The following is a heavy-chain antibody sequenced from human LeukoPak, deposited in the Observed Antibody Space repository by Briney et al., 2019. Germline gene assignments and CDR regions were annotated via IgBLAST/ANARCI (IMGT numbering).Heavy chain of an antibody. J-gene: IGHJ4*02. CDR3: ARAPHGWLQFGYYFDY. V-gene: IGHV4-61*01. D-gene: IGHD5-24*01. Sequence: SETLSLTCSVSGYSISTGYYWSWIRQPPGKGLEWIGYIYYSGSTNYNPSLKSRVTISVDTSKNQFSLKLSSVTAADTAVYYCARAPHGWLQFGYYFDYWGQGTLVTVSS. CDR2: IYYSGST. CDR1: GYSISTGYY.